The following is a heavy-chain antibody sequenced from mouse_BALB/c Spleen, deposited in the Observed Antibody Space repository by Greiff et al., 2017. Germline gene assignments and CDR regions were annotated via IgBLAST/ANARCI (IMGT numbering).Heavy chain of an antibody. J-gene: IGHJ4*01. CDR3: ARERTANDAMDY. CDR1: GFTFSDYG. Sequence: EVKVVESGGGLVQPGGSRKLSCAASGFTFSDYGMAWVRQAPGKGPEWVAFISNLAYSIYYADTVTGRFTISRENAKNTLYLEMSSLRSEDTAMYYCARERTANDAMDYWGQGTSVTVSS. CDR2: ISNLAYSI. V-gene: IGHV5-15*02. D-gene: IGHD1-2*01.